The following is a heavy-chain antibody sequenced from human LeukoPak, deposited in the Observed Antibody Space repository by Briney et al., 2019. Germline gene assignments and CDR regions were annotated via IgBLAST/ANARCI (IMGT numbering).Heavy chain of an antibody. CDR3: ARDPLDYYDSSGYPYWYFDL. CDR2: IYSSGST. D-gene: IGHD3-22*01. CDR1: GGSISSYY. Sequence: SETLSLTCTVSGGSISSYYWSWIRQPAGKGLEWIGRIYSSGSTNYNPSLKSRVTISVDTSKNQFSLKLSSVTAADTAVYYCARDPLDYYDSSGYPYWYFDLWGRGTLVTVSS. J-gene: IGHJ2*01. V-gene: IGHV4-4*07.